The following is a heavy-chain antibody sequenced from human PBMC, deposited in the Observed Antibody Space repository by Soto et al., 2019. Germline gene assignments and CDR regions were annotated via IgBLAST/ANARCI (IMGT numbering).Heavy chain of an antibody. D-gene: IGHD3-3*01. V-gene: IGHV1-8*01. CDR3: AREKSGYYDY. CDR1: GYTFTSYD. J-gene: IGHJ4*02. CDR2: MNPNSGNT. Sequence: QVQLVQSGAEVKKPGASLKVSCKASGYTFTSYDITWVRQATGQGREWMGWMNPNSGNTGNAQKFQGRGTMTRNTSIRKAYMELSSLRSEDTAVYYCAREKSGYYDYWGQGTLVTVSS.